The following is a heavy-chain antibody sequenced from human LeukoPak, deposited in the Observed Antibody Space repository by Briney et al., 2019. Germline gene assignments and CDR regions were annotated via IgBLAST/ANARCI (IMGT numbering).Heavy chain of an antibody. CDR1: GFAFSSYS. CDR2: ISSSSSYI. D-gene: IGHD2-2*01. Sequence: GGSPRLSCAASGFAFSSYSMNWVRQAPGKGLEWVSSISSSSSYIYYADSVKGRFTISRDNAKNSLYLQMNSLRAEDTAVYYCARGAGYCSSTSCPLYYYYGMDVWGQGTTVTVSS. V-gene: IGHV3-21*01. J-gene: IGHJ6*02. CDR3: ARGAGYCSSTSCPLYYYYGMDV.